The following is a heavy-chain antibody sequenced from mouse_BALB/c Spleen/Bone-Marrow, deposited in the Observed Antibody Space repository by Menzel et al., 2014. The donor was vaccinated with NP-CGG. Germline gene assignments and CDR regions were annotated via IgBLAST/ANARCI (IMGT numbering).Heavy chain of an antibody. CDR1: GFTFSNYG. Sequence: VQLKESGGGLVQPGGSLKLSCAASGFTFSNYGMSWVRQTPDKRLELVATINSNGGSTYYPDSVKGRFTISRDTAKNTLHLQMSSLKSEETAMYYCVRGNYGNYVDYFDFWGQGTTLTVSS. CDR3: VRGNYGNYVDYFDF. V-gene: IGHV5-6-3*01. J-gene: IGHJ2*01. D-gene: IGHD2-1*01. CDR2: INSNGGST.